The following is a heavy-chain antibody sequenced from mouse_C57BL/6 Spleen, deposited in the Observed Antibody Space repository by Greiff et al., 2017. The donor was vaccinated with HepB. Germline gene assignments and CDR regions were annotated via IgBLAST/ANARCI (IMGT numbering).Heavy chain of an antibody. D-gene: IGHD1-1*01. CDR3: ARLSTTVVAYYFDY. Sequence: EVQRVESGGGLVKPGGSLKLSCAASGFTFSDYGMHWVRQAPEKGLEWVAYISSGSSTIYYADTVKGRFTISRDNAKNTLFLQMTSLRSEDTAMYYCARLSTTVVAYYFDYWGQGTTLTVSS. J-gene: IGHJ2*01. CDR2: ISSGSSTI. V-gene: IGHV5-17*01. CDR1: GFTFSDYG.